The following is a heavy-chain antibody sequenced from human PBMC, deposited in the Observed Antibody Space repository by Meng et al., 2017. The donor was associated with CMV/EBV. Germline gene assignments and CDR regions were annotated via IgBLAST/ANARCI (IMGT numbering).Heavy chain of an antibody. Sequence: VQLVVSGGGLIQPGGSLRLSCAASGFTVSNNYMRWFRQAPGKGLEWVSLIYSEGTTDYADSVKGRFTISRDNSKNTLYLQMNSLRAEDTAVYYCARDGNYHGVWGQGTLVTVSS. CDR2: IYSEGTT. CDR1: GFTVSNNY. D-gene: IGHD1-7*01. CDR3: ARDGNYHGV. J-gene: IGHJ4*02. V-gene: IGHV3-53*01.